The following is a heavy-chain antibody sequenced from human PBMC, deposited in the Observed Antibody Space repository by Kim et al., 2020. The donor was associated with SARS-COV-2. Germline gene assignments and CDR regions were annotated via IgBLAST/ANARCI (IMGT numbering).Heavy chain of an antibody. CDR1: GGSISSSSYY. CDR2: IYYSGST. V-gene: IGHV4-39*01. D-gene: IGHD3-10*01. CDR3: ARQDYYGSGRYYYDY. J-gene: IGHJ4*02. Sequence: SETLSLTCTVSGGSISSSSYYWGWIRQPPGKGLEWIGSIYYSGSTYYNPSLKSRVTISVDTSKNQFSLKLSSVTAADTAVYYCARQDYYGSGRYYYDYWGQGTLVTVSS.